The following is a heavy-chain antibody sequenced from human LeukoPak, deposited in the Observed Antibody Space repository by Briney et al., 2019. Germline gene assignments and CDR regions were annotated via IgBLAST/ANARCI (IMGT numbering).Heavy chain of an antibody. CDR3: ARDLTDIVVVPAAIYYYYGMDV. Sequence: PGGSLRLSCAASGFTFSSYAMHWVRQAPGKGLEWVAVISYDGSNKYYADSVKGRFTISRDNSKNTLYLQMNSLRAEDTAVYYCARDLTDIVVVPAAIYYYYGMDVWGQGTTVTVSS. CDR2: ISYDGSNK. J-gene: IGHJ6*02. D-gene: IGHD2-2*01. CDR1: GFTFSSYA. V-gene: IGHV3-30-3*01.